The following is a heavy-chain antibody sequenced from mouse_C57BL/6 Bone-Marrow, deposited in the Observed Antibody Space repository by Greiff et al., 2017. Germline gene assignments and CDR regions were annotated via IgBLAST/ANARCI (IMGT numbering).Heavy chain of an antibody. J-gene: IGHJ2*01. CDR2: IYPRSGNT. Sequence: VQLQQSGAELARPGASVKLSCTASGYTFTSYGISWVKQRTGQGLEWIGEIYPRSGNTYYNEKFKGKATLTADKSSSTAYMELRSLTSEDSAVYFCARRGSFYFDYWGQGTTLTVSS. CDR1: GYTFTSYG. CDR3: ARRGSFYFDY. V-gene: IGHV1-81*01.